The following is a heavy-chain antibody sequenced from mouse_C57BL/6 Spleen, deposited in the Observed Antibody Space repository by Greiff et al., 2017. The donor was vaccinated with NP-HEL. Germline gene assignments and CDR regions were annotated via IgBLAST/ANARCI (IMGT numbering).Heavy chain of an antibody. V-gene: IGHV3-6*01. CDR2: ISYDGSN. CDR1: GYSITSGYY. D-gene: IGHD2-4*01. J-gene: IGHJ4*01. Sequence: EESGPGLVKPSQSLSLTCSVTGYSITSGYYWNWIRQFPGNKLEWMGYISYDGSNNYNPSLKNRISITRDTSKNQFFLKLNSVTTEDTATYYCASNDYDGGYWGQGTSVTVSS. CDR3: ASNDYDGGY.